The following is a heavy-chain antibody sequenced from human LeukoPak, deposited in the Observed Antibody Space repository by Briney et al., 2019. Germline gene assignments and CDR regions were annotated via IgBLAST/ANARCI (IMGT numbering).Heavy chain of an antibody. Sequence: PGGSLRLSCAASGFTFSSYAMSWVRQAPGKGLEWVSAISGSGGSTYYADSVKGRFTISRDNCKTTLYLKMNSLRAEDTAVYYCAKPPPLVYIAAAGTYFDYWGQGTLVTVSS. CDR3: AKPPPLVYIAAAGTYFDY. D-gene: IGHD6-13*01. V-gene: IGHV3-23*01. J-gene: IGHJ4*02. CDR1: GFTFSSYA. CDR2: ISGSGGST.